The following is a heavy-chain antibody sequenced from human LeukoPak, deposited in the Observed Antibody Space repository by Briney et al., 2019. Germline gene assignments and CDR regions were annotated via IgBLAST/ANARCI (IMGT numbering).Heavy chain of an antibody. V-gene: IGHV1-8*02. CDR2: MNPNSGNT. Sequence: ASVKVSCKASGGTFSSYAISWVRQATGQGLEWMGWMNPNSGNTGYAQKFQGRVTMTRNTSISTAYMELSSLRSEDTAVYYCASGVRRSTDFDNWGQGTMVTVSS. J-gene: IGHJ3*02. CDR1: GGTFSSYA. CDR3: ASGVRRSTDFDN.